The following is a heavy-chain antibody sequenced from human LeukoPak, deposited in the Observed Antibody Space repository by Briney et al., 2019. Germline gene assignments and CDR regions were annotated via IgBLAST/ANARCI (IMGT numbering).Heavy chain of an antibody. J-gene: IGHJ5*02. D-gene: IGHD2-15*01. CDR1: GLTFSRYW. Sequence: GGSLRLSCAASGLTFSRYWMHWVRQAPGKGLVWVSRITSDGRNTNYADSVKGRFTISRDNSKSTLSLQMNSLRSEDTAVYYCARVGYCSVGGCMGRDWFDPGGQGTLVTVSS. CDR3: ARVGYCSVGGCMGRDWFDP. CDR2: ITSDGRNT. V-gene: IGHV3-74*01.